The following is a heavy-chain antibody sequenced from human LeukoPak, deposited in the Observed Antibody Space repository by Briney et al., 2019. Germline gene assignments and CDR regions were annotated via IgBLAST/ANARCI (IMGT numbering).Heavy chain of an antibody. CDR1: GFTFRSYA. D-gene: IGHD6-19*01. CDR2: INGSGNGP. J-gene: IGHJ4*02. V-gene: IGHV3-23*01. Sequence: GGALRLSCPASGFTFRSYAMTWVGQAPGKGLEWVADINGSGNGPNYADSVKGRFTISRENSNNPLYLQMKTLRPEDTAVYYCAKDQRAVAGTCFDNWGQGTLVTVSS. CDR3: AKDQRAVAGTCFDN.